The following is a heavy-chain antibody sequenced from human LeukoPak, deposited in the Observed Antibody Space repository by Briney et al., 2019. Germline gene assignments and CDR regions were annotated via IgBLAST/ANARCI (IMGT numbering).Heavy chain of an antibody. CDR1: GFTFSSYW. D-gene: IGHD3-22*01. CDR3: ARTHNYDSSGYNDY. Sequence: GGSLRLSCAASGFTFSSYWMSWVRQAPGKGLEWVSFISRSSSTIYYADSVKGRFTISRDNAKNSLYMQMNSVRAEDTAVYYCARTHNYDSSGYNDYWGQGTLVTVSS. CDR2: ISRSSSTI. J-gene: IGHJ4*02. V-gene: IGHV3-48*04.